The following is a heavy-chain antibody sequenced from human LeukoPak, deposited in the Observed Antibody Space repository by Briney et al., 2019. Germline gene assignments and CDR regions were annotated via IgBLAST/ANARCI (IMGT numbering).Heavy chain of an antibody. CDR1: GGSISSSSYY. CDR2: IYYSGST. J-gene: IGHJ6*04. CDR3: ARASDRIAVADEKNV. Sequence: SETLSLTCTVSGGSISSSSYYWGWIRQPPGKGLEWIGSIYYSGSTYYNPSLKSRVTISVDTSKNQFSLKLSSVTAADTAVYYCARASDRIAVADEKNVWGKGTTVTVSS. D-gene: IGHD6-19*01. V-gene: IGHV4-39*07.